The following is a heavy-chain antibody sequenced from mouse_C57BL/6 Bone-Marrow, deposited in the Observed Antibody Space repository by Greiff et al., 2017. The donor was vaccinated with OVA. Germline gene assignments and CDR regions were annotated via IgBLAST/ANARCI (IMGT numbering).Heavy chain of an antibody. Sequence: QVQLQQSGPELVKPGASVKISCKASGYTFTDYYINWVKQRPGQGLEWIGWIFPGSGSTSYNETFKGKATLTVDKSSSTAYMLLSSLTSEDSAGYFCAREGITTVVAHYYAMDYWGQGTSVTVSS. D-gene: IGHD1-1*01. CDR1: GYTFTDYY. CDR2: IFPGSGST. J-gene: IGHJ4*01. V-gene: IGHV1-75*01. CDR3: AREGITTVVAHYYAMDY.